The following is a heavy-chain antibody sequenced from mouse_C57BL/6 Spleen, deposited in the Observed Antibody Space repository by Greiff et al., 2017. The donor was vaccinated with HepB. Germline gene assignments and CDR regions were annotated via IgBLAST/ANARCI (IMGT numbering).Heavy chain of an antibody. Sequence: EVQLQQSGPELVKPGASVKIPCKASGYTFTDYNMDWVKQSHGKSLEWIGDINPNNGGTIYNQKFKGKATLTVDKSSSTAYMELRSLTSEDTAVYYCARSGTAQATGAMDYWGQGTSVTVSS. CDR1: GYTFTDYN. V-gene: IGHV1-18*01. CDR3: ARSGTAQATGAMDY. J-gene: IGHJ4*01. D-gene: IGHD3-2*02. CDR2: INPNNGGT.